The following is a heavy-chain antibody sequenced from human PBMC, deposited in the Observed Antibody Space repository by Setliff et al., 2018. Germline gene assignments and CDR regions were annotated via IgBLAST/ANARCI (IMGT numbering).Heavy chain of an antibody. CDR3: VREGVDSRSSTDYRYYMDV. CDR1: GATFSSYG. CDR2: TIPMFGTT. Sequence: GASVKVSCKASGATFSSYGISWVRHAPGQGLEWMGGTIPMFGTTEYAQKFQGRLTIITDESTNTAFMQLSSLRSDDTAVYYCVREGVDSRSSTDYRYYMDVWGKGTTVTVSS. J-gene: IGHJ6*03. V-gene: IGHV1-69*05. D-gene: IGHD3-22*01.